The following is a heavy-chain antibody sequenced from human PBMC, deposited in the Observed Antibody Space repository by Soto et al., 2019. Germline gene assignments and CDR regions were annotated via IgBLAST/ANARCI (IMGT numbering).Heavy chain of an antibody. CDR3: TTASTIFVDPGDY. J-gene: IGHJ4*02. V-gene: IGHV3-15*01. Sequence: GGSLRLSCAASGFTFSNAWMSWVRQAPGKGLEWVGRIKSKTDGGTTDYAAPVKGRFTISRDDSKNTLYLQMNSLKTEDTAVYYCTTASTIFVDPGDYWGQGTLVTVSS. CDR2: IKSKTDGGTT. CDR1: GFTFSNAW. D-gene: IGHD3-3*01.